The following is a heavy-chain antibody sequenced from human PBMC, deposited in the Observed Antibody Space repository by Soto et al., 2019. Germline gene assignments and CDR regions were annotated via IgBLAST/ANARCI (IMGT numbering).Heavy chain of an antibody. J-gene: IGHJ5*02. CDR3: ARGDIVLVPASEGNWFDP. CDR1: GYSFTTYH. CDR2: INPDGGAT. V-gene: IGHV1-46*01. Sequence: QVQLVQSGAEVKRPGTSVKVSCKASGYSFTTYHIHWVRQAPGQGLEWLGFINPDGGATNYAQRFQGRLRLTRDTPTSTVSMELSSLRHDDTAVYYCARGDIVLVPASEGNWFDPWGQGTLVTVS. D-gene: IGHD2-2*01.